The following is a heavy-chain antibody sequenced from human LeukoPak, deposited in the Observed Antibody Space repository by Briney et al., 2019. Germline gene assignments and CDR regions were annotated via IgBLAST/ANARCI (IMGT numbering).Heavy chain of an antibody. CDR3: ATAGRYSSGWDQIDY. CDR1: GYTLTELS. Sequence: ASVKVSCKVPGYTLTELSMHWVRQAPGKGLEWMGGFDPEDGETIYAQKFQGRVTMTEDTSTDTAYMELSSLRSEDTAVYYCATAGRYSSGWDQIDYWGQGTLVTVSS. D-gene: IGHD6-19*01. V-gene: IGHV1-24*01. CDR2: FDPEDGET. J-gene: IGHJ4*02.